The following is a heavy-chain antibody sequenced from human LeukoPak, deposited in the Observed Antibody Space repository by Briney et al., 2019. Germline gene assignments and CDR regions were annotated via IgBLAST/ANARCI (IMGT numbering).Heavy chain of an antibody. CDR1: GGSVSSGSYY. Sequence: SETLSLTCTVSGGSVSSGSYYWSWIRQPPGKGLEWIGYIYYSGSTNYNPSLKSRVTISVDTSKNQFFLKLSSVTAVDTAVYYCARRSRMTTIDAFDIWGQGTMVTVSS. J-gene: IGHJ3*02. CDR3: ARRSRMTTIDAFDI. D-gene: IGHD5-24*01. V-gene: IGHV4-61*01. CDR2: IYYSGST.